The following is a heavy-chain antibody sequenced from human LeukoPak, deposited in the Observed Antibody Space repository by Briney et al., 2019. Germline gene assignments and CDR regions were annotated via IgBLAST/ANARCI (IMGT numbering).Heavy chain of an antibody. CDR2: IYYSGST. V-gene: IGHV4-59*08. D-gene: IGHD3-22*01. CDR1: GGSITSYY. J-gene: IGHJ4*02. CDR3: ARGRYDTSGYPDDY. Sequence: SETLSLTCTVSGGSITSYYWGWFRQPPGKGLEWIGYIYYSGSTNYNPSLKSRVTISVDTSKNQFSLKLSSVTAADTAEYYCARGRYDTSGYPDDYWGQGTLVTVSS.